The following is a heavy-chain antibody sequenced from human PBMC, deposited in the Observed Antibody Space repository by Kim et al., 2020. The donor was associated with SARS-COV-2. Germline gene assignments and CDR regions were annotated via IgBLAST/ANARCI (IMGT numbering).Heavy chain of an antibody. CDR1: GITFSKYS. CDR3: ATSIDWLAHY. D-gene: IGHD3-9*01. V-gene: IGHV3-48*02. CDR2: ITGSSGTI. Sequence: GGSLRLSCVASGITFSKYSMNWVRQAPGEGLEWISYITGSSGTIYYADSVKGRISISRDNAENSVYLQMNSLRDEDTAVYYCATSIDWLAHYWGQGTLVTVSS. J-gene: IGHJ4*02.